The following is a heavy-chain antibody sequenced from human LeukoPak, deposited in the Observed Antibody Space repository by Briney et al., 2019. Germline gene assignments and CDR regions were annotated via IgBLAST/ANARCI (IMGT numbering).Heavy chain of an antibody. CDR1: GGSISSSSYY. CDR2: IYYSGST. Sequence: SETLSLTCTVSGGSISSSSYYWGWIRQPPGKGLEWIGSIYYSGSTYYNPSLKSRVTISVDTSKNQFSLKLSSVTAADTAVYYCARHVNYYDSSGYLTDHDAFDIWGQGTMVTVSS. J-gene: IGHJ3*02. V-gene: IGHV4-39*01. CDR3: ARHVNYYDSSGYLTDHDAFDI. D-gene: IGHD3-22*01.